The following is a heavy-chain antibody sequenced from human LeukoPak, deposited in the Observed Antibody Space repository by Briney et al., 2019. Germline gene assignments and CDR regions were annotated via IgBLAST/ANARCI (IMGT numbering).Heavy chain of an antibody. CDR3: ARDWDSGYDYGYFDY. CDR2: IIPILGIA. Sequence: SVKVSCKASGGTFSSYAISWVRQAPGQGLEWMGRIIPILGIANYAQKFQGRVTITADKSTSTAYMELSSLRSEDTAVCYCARDWDSGYDYGYFDYWGQGTLVTVSS. V-gene: IGHV1-69*04. CDR1: GGTFSSYA. J-gene: IGHJ4*02. D-gene: IGHD5-12*01.